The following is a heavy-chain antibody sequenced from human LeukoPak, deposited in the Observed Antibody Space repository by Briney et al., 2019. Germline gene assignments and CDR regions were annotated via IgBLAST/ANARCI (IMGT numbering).Heavy chain of an antibody. CDR2: INHSGST. V-gene: IGHV4-34*01. CDR1: GVSFRGYY. D-gene: IGHD3-22*01. CDR3: ASLDSSGRSAADY. J-gene: IGHJ4*02. Sequence: SETLSLTCAVYGVSFRGYYWSWIRQPPRKGLEWIGEINHSGSTNYNPSLKRRVTISVDTSKNQFSLKLSSVTAADTAVHYCASLDSSGRSAADYWGQGTLVTVSS.